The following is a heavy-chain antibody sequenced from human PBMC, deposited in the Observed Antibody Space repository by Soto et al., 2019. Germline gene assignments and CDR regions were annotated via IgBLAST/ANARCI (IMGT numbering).Heavy chain of an antibody. Sequence: QAQLVQSGAEVKKPGASVKVSCKASGYTFTGYDINWVRQATGQGLAWMGWMNPNSGNTGYAQNFQGRATMTRDNSITTAYMELTSLRDDDSAVYYCAGEKVGTTGIDFWGQGTLVTVSS. CDR2: MNPNSGNT. D-gene: IGHD1-26*01. J-gene: IGHJ4*02. V-gene: IGHV1-8*01. CDR1: GYTFTGYD. CDR3: AGEKVGTTGIDF.